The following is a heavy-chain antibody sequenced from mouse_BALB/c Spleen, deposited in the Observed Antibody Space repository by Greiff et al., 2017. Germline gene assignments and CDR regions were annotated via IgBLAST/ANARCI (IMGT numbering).Heavy chain of an antibody. CDR1: GFTFSSYG. CDR3: ARLYGNYPKNYFDY. D-gene: IGHD2-10*02. CDR2: ISSGGSYT. V-gene: IGHV5-6*01. J-gene: IGHJ2*01. Sequence: EVHLVESGGDLVKPGGSLKLSCAASGFTFSSYGMSWVRQTPDKRLEWVATISSGGSYTYYPDSVKGRFTISRDNAKNTLYLQMSSLKSEDTAMYYCARLYGNYPKNYFDYWGQGTTLTVSS.